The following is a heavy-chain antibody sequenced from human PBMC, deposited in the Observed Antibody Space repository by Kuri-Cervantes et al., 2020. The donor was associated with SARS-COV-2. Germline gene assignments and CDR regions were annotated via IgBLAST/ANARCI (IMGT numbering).Heavy chain of an antibody. CDR3: ARDGWGSTSHNWFDP. CDR2: INQDGSEK. J-gene: IGHJ5*02. D-gene: IGHD2-2*01. CDR1: GFTFSYCW. V-gene: IGHV3-7*04. Sequence: GETLKSSCAASGFTFSYCWMSWVRQAPGKGLEWVANINQDGSEKYYVGSVKGRFTISRDNAKNSLYLQMNSLRAEDTAVYYCARDGWGSTSHNWFDPWGQGTLVTVSS.